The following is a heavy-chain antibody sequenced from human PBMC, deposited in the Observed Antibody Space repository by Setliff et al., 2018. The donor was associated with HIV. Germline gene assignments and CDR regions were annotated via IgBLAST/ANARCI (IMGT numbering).Heavy chain of an antibody. CDR3: ARALYGSDSLLDS. J-gene: IGHJ4*02. CDR1: GFTFSTHG. CDR2: ISYDGTSK. Sequence: GSLRLSCAASGFTFSTHGMHWVRQAPGKGLEWVAIISYDGTSKHYADSVKGRFTFSSDNAKNTVYLQMDALRAEDTAVYYCARALYGSDSLLDSWGQGTLVTVS. V-gene: IGHV3-30*03. D-gene: IGHD1-26*01.